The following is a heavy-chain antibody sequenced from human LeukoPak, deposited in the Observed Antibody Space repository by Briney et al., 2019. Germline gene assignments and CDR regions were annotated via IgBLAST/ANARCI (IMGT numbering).Heavy chain of an antibody. J-gene: IGHJ4*02. CDR3: ARHYSSGLPTFDY. V-gene: IGHV4-39*01. Sequence: PSETLSLTCSVSGDSFSSGSYYWGWIRQPPGKGLEWIGSMYYSGSTYYNPSLKSRVTISVDTSKNQFSLELSSVTAADTAVYYCARHYSSGLPTFDYWGQGTLVTVSS. CDR1: GDSFSSGSYY. D-gene: IGHD6-19*01. CDR2: MYYSGST.